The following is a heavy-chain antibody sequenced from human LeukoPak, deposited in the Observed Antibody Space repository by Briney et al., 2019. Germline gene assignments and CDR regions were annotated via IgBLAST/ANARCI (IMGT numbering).Heavy chain of an antibody. CDR1: GFTFSGSA. J-gene: IGHJ4*02. CDR2: IRSKANSYAT. D-gene: IGHD6-19*01. V-gene: IGHV3-73*01. CDR3: TSPYSSGRRGEDY. Sequence: GGSLRLSCAASGFTFSGSAMHWVRQASGKGLEWVGRIRSKANSYATAYAASVKGRFAISRDDSKNTAYLQMNSLKTEDTAVYYCTSPYSSGRRGEDYWGQGTLVTVSS.